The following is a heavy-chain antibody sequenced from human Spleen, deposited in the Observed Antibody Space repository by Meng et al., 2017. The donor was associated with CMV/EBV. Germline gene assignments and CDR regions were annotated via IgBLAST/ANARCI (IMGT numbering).Heavy chain of an antibody. V-gene: IGHV1-69*05. D-gene: IGHD1-1*01. J-gene: IGHJ4*02. Sequence: NVSCKADEGSFSSHGIQWVRQAPGQGLEWRGGIRPMFGTTIDAQKFQGRVTITTDESTSSAYMERSSMRSEDTAVYYCARDQTGFDYWGQGTLVTVSS. CDR3: ARDQTGFDY. CDR2: IRPMFGTT. CDR1: EGSFSSHG.